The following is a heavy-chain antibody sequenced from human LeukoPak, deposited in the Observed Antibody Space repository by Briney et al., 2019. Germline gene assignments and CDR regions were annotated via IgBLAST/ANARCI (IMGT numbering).Heavy chain of an antibody. CDR3: ARYYYYGSGTPYYYYMDV. CDR1: GFTFSSYS. J-gene: IGHJ6*03. V-gene: IGHV3-21*01. Sequence: GGSLRLSCAASGFTFSSYSMNWVRQAPGKGLEWVSSISSSSRYIYYADSVKGRFTIFRDNAKNSLYLQMNSLRAEDTAVYYCARYYYYGSGTPYYYYMDVWGKGTTVTVSS. CDR2: ISSSSRYI. D-gene: IGHD3-10*01.